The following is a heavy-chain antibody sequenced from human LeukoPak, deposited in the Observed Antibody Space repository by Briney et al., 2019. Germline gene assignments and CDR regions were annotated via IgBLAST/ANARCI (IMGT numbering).Heavy chain of an antibody. J-gene: IGHJ4*02. D-gene: IGHD6-19*01. CDR2: INPSGGST. Sequence: ASVKVSCKASGYTFTSYYMHWVRQAPGQGLEWMGMINPSGGSTSYAQNFQGRVTMTRDTSTSTVYMGLSSLRSEDTAVYYCARDELYSRGWYVGGPSYFDYWGQGTLVTVSS. CDR1: GYTFTSYY. CDR3: ARDELYSRGWYVGGPSYFDY. V-gene: IGHV1-46*01.